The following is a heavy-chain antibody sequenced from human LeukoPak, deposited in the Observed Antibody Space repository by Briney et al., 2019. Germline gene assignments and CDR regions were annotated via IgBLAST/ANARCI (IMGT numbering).Heavy chain of an antibody. Sequence: SETLSLTCTVSGYSISSGYYWGWIRQPPGKGLEWIGSVYHSGSTYYNPSLKSRVTISVDTSKNQFSLKLSSVSAADTAVYYCASLYYYGSGSYYDYWGQGTLVTVSS. J-gene: IGHJ4*02. D-gene: IGHD3-10*01. CDR1: GYSISSGYY. CDR3: ASLYYYGSGSYYDY. CDR2: VYHSGST. V-gene: IGHV4-38-2*02.